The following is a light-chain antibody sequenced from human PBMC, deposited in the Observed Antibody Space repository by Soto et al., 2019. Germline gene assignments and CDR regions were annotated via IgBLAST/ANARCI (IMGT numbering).Light chain of an antibody. V-gene: IGLV2-14*01. Sequence: QSALTQPASVSGSPGQSITISCTGTSSDVSIYNYVSWYQQHPGKAPKLIIYGVTNRPSGVSNRFSGAKSGNTASLTISGLQVEDEADYYCCSYTSSTNYVFGAGTKLTVL. CDR3: CSYTSSTNYV. J-gene: IGLJ1*01. CDR1: SSDVSIYNY. CDR2: GVT.